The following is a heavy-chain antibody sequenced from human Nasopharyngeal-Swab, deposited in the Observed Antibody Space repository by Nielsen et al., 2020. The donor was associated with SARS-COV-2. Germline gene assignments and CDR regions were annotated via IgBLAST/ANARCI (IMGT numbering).Heavy chain of an antibody. J-gene: IGHJ6*02. CDR2: INHSGST. D-gene: IGHD2-15*01. CDR3: ARGPGLLLGYYYYYGMDV. V-gene: IGHV4-34*01. Sequence: WIRQPAGKRLEWIGEINHSGSTNYNPSLRSRVTISVDTSKNQFSLKLSSVTAADTAVYYCARGPGLLLGYYYYYGMDVWGQGTTVTVSS.